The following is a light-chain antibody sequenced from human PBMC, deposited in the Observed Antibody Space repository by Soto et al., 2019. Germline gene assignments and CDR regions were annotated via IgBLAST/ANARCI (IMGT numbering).Light chain of an antibody. CDR1: QGIARW. V-gene: IGKV3D-11*01. Sequence: EIVLTQSPATLSLSLGERATLSCRASQGIARWLAWYQQKPGQAPRLLIYDASNRATGIPARFSGSGSGTDFTLTISSLEPEDLVVYYCQQRNNWHLAFGQGTRLEIK. J-gene: IGKJ5*01. CDR3: QQRNNWHLA. CDR2: DAS.